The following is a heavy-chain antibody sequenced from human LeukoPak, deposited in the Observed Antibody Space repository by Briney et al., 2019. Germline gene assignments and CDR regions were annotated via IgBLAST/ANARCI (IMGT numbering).Heavy chain of an antibody. CDR3: AKNSGWEVLSNYFDY. J-gene: IGHJ4*02. Sequence: PGGSLRLSCAASGFTFSSYAMTWVRQAPGTGQESVSGISGSGGSTYYADSVKGRFTISRDSSKNTLYLQMNSLRAEDTAVYYCAKNSGWEVLSNYFDYWGQGTLVTVSS. CDR1: GFTFSSYA. CDR2: ISGSGGST. D-gene: IGHD6-25*01. V-gene: IGHV3-23*01.